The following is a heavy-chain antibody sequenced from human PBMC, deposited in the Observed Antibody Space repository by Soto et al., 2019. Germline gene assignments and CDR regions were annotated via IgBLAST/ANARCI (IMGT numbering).Heavy chain of an antibody. Sequence: QVQLVQSGAEVKKPGSSVKVSCKASGGTFSSYTISWVRQAPGQGLEWRGRIIPILGIANYAQKFQGRVTITADKSTSTAYMELSSLRSEDTAVYYCARTLRGYSNFDSWGQGTLVTVSS. CDR1: GGTFSSYT. J-gene: IGHJ4*02. V-gene: IGHV1-69*02. CDR3: ARTLRGYSNFDS. D-gene: IGHD2-15*01. CDR2: IIPILGIA.